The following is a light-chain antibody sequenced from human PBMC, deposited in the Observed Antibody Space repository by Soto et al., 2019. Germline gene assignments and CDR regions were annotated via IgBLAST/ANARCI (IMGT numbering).Light chain of an antibody. CDR3: QQYNNWPWT. V-gene: IGKV3-15*01. CDR2: DTF. CDR1: QKMDYH. J-gene: IGKJ1*01. Sequence: EIVMPKSPVTRSVSSGESATLTCCARQKMDYHLHWYQHKPCQSPRLVIYDTFNRATGIPARFSGSGSGTEFTLTISSLQAEDFAVYYCQQYNNWPWTFGQGTKVDIK.